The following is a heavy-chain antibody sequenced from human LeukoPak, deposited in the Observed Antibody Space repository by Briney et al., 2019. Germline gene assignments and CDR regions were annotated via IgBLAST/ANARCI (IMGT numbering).Heavy chain of an antibody. Sequence: PGGSLRLSCAASGFTFSSYAMSWVRQAPGKGLEWVSASSGSGGSTYYADSVKGRFTISRDNSKNTLYLQMNSLRAEDTAVYYCAKDHYCSSTRCSHPLFDYCGQGTLVTVSS. D-gene: IGHD2-2*01. CDR2: SSGSGGST. V-gene: IGHV3-23*01. J-gene: IGHJ4*02. CDR1: GFTFSSYA. CDR3: AKDHYCSSTRCSHPLFDY.